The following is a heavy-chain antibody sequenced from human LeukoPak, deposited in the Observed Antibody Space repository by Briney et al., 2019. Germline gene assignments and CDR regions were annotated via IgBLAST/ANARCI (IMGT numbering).Heavy chain of an antibody. CDR1: GYSFTSYW. CDR2: IYPGDSDT. J-gene: IGHJ4*02. Sequence: AGESLKISCKGSGYSFTSYWIGWVRQMPGKGLERMGIIYPGDSDTRYSPSFQGQVTISADKSISTVYLQWSSLKASDTAMYYCARLGECSGGSCYAHTFDYWGQGTLVTVSS. V-gene: IGHV5-51*01. D-gene: IGHD2-15*01. CDR3: ARLGECSGGSCYAHTFDY.